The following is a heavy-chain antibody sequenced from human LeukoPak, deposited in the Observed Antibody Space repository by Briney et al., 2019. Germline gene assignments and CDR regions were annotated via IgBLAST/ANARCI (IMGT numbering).Heavy chain of an antibody. D-gene: IGHD3-22*01. CDR1: GYTFTSYS. Sequence: ASVKVSCKASGYTFTSYSISWVRQAPGQGLEWMGWISAYNGNTNYAQKLQGRVTMTTDTSTSTAYMELRSLRSDDTAVYYCARDSSGYFPDAFDIWGQGTMVTVSS. J-gene: IGHJ3*02. CDR2: ISAYNGNT. V-gene: IGHV1-18*01. CDR3: ARDSSGYFPDAFDI.